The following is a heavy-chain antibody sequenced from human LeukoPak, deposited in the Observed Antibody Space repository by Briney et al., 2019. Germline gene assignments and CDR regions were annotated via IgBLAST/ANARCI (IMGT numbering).Heavy chain of an antibody. D-gene: IGHD1-1*01. CDR2: ISSSGSYI. CDR1: RFTFSSYS. J-gene: IGHJ4*02. CDR3: ARCTTGKTFGSLREIKKSREIDF. Sequence: GGSLRLSCAASRFTFSSYSMNWVRQAPGKGLEWVSSISSSGSYIYYADSVKGRFTISRDNAKNSLYLQMDSLRGEDTAVYYCARCTTGKTFGSLREIKKSREIDFWGQGTLVTVSS. V-gene: IGHV3-21*01.